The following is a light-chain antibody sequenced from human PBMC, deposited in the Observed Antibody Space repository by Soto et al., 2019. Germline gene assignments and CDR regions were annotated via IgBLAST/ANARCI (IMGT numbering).Light chain of an antibody. J-gene: IGKJ4*01. CDR1: QSISSY. CDR2: AAS. CDR3: QQSYSTLAT. Sequence: DIQMTQSPSSLSASVGDRVTITCRASQSISSYLNWYQQKPGKAPKLLIYAASSLRSGVPSRFSGSGSGTDFTLTISSLQPEDFATYYCQQSYSTLATFGGGTKVDIK. V-gene: IGKV1-39*01.